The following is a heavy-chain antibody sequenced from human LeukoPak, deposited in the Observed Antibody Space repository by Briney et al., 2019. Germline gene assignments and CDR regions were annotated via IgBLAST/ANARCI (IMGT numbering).Heavy chain of an antibody. Sequence: SETLSLTCTVSGGSISSGGYYWSWIRQHPGKGPEWIGYIYYSGSTYYNPSLKSRVTISVDRSKNQFSLKLSSVTAADTAVYYCAREGTSFRYFDLWGRGTLVTVSS. CDR3: AREGTSFRYFDL. J-gene: IGHJ2*01. CDR2: IYYSGST. D-gene: IGHD3-10*01. V-gene: IGHV4-31*03. CDR1: GGSISSGGYY.